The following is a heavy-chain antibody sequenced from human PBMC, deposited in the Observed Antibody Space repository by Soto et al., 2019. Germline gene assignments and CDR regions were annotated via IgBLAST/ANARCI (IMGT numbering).Heavy chain of an antibody. CDR2: IHNSGTS. CDR1: GDTSTRYC. J-gene: IGHJ5*01. V-gene: IGHV4-59*01. CDR3: ARDFYDSVGYTWFDS. D-gene: IGHD3-22*01. Sequence: SATRPRPWTVSGDTSTRYCWGGFRQAPGKGLEWIGHIHNSGTSTHNPSLNGRVTISIDMSKKQFPLKLTSLTSADTAVYYCARDFYDSVGYTWFDSCSQRTLVTVSS.